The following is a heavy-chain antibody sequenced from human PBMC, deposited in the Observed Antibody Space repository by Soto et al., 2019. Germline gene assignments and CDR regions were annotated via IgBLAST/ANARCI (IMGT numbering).Heavy chain of an antibody. V-gene: IGHV4-59*01. CDR3: AREDIASYGMDV. J-gene: IGHJ6*02. D-gene: IGHD5-12*01. Sequence: SETLSLTCTVSGGSISSYYWSWIRQPPGKGLEWIGYIYYSGSTNYNPSLKSRVTISVDTSKNQFSLKLSSVTAADTAVYYCAREDIASYGMDVWGQGTTVTVSS. CDR1: GGSISSYY. CDR2: IYYSGST.